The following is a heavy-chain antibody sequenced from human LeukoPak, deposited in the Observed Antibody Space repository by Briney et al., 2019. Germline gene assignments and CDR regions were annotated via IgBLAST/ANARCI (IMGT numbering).Heavy chain of an antibody. V-gene: IGHV3-30-3*01. Sequence: GGSLRLSCSASGFTFSSYAMHWVRQAPGKGLEWVAVISYDGSNKYYADSVKGRFTISRDNSKNTLYLQMNSLRAEDTAVYYCARDGPTGRLLEWLSIGTPTYYFDYWGQGTLVTVSS. CDR2: ISYDGSNK. D-gene: IGHD3-3*01. CDR1: GFTFSSYA. CDR3: ARDGPTGRLLEWLSIGTPTYYFDY. J-gene: IGHJ4*02.